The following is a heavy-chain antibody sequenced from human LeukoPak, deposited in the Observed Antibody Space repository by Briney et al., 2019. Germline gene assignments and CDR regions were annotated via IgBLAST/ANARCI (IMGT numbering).Heavy chain of an antibody. CDR2: IYSGGST. CDR1: GFTVSSNY. CDR3: ASIPTMGGYDSSGYYYGPSSDY. J-gene: IGHJ4*02. V-gene: IGHV3-53*01. Sequence: GGSLRLSCAVSGFTVSSNYMSWVRQAPGKGLEWVSVIYSGGSTYYADSVKGRFTISRDNSKNTLYLQMNSLRAEDTAVYYCASIPTMGGYDSSGYYYGPSSDYWGQGTLVTVSS. D-gene: IGHD3-22*01.